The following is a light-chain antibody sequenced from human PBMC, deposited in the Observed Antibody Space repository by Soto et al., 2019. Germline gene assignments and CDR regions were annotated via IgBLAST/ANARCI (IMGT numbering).Light chain of an antibody. Sequence: DIQMTQSPSSVSASVGDRVTITCRASQGISTWLAWYQQKPGKAPKLLIYTASRLQSGVPSRFGGSGSGTDFTLTISYVQPEDFATYFCQQANSFPYTFGRGTKLEIK. CDR2: TAS. V-gene: IGKV1-12*01. CDR1: QGISTW. CDR3: QQANSFPYT. J-gene: IGKJ2*01.